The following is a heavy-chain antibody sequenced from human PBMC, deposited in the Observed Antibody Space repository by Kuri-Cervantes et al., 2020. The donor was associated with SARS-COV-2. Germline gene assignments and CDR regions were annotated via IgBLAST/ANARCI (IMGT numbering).Heavy chain of an antibody. CDR3: ARESRQLVRGWYFDY. D-gene: IGHD6-6*01. V-gene: IGHV1-18*01. CDR1: GYTFTSYG. Sequence: ASVKVSCKASGYTFTSYGISWVRQAPGQGLEWMGWISAYNGNTNYAQKLQGRVTMTTDTSTSTAYMELRSLRSDDTAVYYCARESRQLVRGWYFDYWGQGTLVTVSS. J-gene: IGHJ4*02. CDR2: ISAYNGNT.